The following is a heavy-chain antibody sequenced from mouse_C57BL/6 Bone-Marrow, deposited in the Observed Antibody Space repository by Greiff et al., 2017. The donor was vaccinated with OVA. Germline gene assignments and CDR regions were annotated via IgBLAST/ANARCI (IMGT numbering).Heavy chain of an antibody. CDR2: ISDGGSYT. V-gene: IGHV5-4*03. J-gene: IGHJ2*01. Sequence: VKVVESGGGLVKPGGSLKLSCAASGFTFSSYAMSWVRQTPEKRLEWVATISDGGSYTYYPDNVKGRFTISRDNAKNNLYLQMSHLKSEDTAMYYCAISSFYFDYWGQGTTLTVSS. D-gene: IGHD1-1*01. CDR1: GFTFSSYA. CDR3: AISSFYFDY.